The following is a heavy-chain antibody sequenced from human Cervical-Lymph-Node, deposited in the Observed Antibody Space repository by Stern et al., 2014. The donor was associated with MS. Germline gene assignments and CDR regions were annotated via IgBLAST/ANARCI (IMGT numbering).Heavy chain of an antibody. CDR2: IYYSGST. J-gene: IGHJ4*02. V-gene: IGHV4-59*01. CDR3: ARNSYSAWHTFDY. CDR1: GGSFSSYY. D-gene: IGHD6-19*01. Sequence: QVQLQESGPGLVKPSETLSLTCTVSGGSFSSYYWSWVRQPPGKGLEWIGYIYYSGSTDYNPSLKSRVTISVDTSKNQFSLNLSSVTAADTAVYYCARNSYSAWHTFDYWGQGTLVTVSS.